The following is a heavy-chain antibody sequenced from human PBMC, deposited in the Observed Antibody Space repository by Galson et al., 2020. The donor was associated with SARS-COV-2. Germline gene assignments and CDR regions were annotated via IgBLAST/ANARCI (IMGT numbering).Heavy chain of an antibody. V-gene: IGHV3-11*06. D-gene: IGHD1-20*01. J-gene: IGHJ6*02. CDR1: GFTFSDYY. CDR2: ISSSSSYT. Sequence: TGGSLRLSCAASGFTFSDYYMSWIRQAPGKGLEWVSYISSSSSYTNYADSVKGRFTISRDNAKNSLYLQMNSLRAEDTAVYYCARYTPIDYYYGMDVWGQGTTVTVSS. CDR3: ARYTPIDYYYGMDV.